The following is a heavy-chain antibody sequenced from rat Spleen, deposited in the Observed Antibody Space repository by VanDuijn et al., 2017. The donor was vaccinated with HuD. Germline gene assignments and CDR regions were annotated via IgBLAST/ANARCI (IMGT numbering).Heavy chain of an antibody. Sequence: EVQLVESGGGLVQPGRSLRLSCAASGFTFSNYGMAWVRQAPTKGLEWVASISHDGSFTDHRDSVKGRLTISRDNAKSTLNLQIDGLRSEDTATYYCATAGSRVSRFAYWGQGTLVTVSS. D-gene: IGHD1-4*01. V-gene: IGHV5-29*01. CDR1: GFTFSNYG. J-gene: IGHJ3*01. CDR2: ISHDGSFT. CDR3: ATAGSRVSRFAY.